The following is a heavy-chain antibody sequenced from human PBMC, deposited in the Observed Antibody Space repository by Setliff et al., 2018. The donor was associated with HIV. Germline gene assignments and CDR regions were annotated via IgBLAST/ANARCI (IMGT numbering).Heavy chain of an antibody. CDR2: INHSGST. CDR3: AGGSGYFSYFDY. V-gene: IGHV4-34*01. Sequence: SETLSLTCAVYGGSFSGYYWSWIRQPPGKGLEWIGEINHSGSTNYNPSLKSRVTISVDTSKNQFSLKLSSVTAADTAVYYCAGGSGYFSYFDYWGQGTLVTVSS. J-gene: IGHJ4*02. CDR1: GGSFSGYY. D-gene: IGHD3-22*01.